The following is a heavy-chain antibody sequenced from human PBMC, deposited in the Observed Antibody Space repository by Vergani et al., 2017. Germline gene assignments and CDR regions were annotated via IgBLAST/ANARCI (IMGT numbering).Heavy chain of an antibody. CDR3: ARERDYQNHAFDI. Sequence: EVQLVESGGGLVQPGGSLRLSCAASGFTFSSYWMSWVRQAPGKGLEWVANIKQDGSEKYYVDSVKGRFTISRDNAKNSLYLQMNSLRAEDTAVYYCARERDYQNHAFDIWGQGTMVTGSS. J-gene: IGHJ3*02. V-gene: IGHV3-7*03. D-gene: IGHD1-14*01. CDR1: GFTFSSYW. CDR2: IKQDGSEK.